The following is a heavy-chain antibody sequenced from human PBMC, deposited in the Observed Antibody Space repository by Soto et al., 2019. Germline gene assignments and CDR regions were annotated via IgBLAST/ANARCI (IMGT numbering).Heavy chain of an antibody. J-gene: IGHJ4*02. CDR1: GFTFSSYW. V-gene: IGHV3-74*01. Sequence: PGGSLRLSCAASGFTFSSYWMHWVRQAPGKGLVWVSRISSDGSRTSYADSVKGRFTISRDNAKNTLYLQMNSLRDEDTAVYYCARDGKGAAYTFGPYYFDSWGQGALVTVSS. D-gene: IGHD1-1*01. CDR3: ARDGKGAAYTFGPYYFDS. CDR2: ISSDGSRT.